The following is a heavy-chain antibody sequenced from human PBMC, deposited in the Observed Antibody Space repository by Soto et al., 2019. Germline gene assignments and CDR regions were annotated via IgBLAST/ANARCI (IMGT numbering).Heavy chain of an antibody. D-gene: IGHD1-20*01. J-gene: IGHJ6*02. V-gene: IGHV5-51*01. Sequence: GESLKISCKGSGYSFTKYWIGWVRQMPGKGLEWMGIIYPGDSDTRYSPSFQGQVTIPADKSISTAYLQWSSLKASDTAMYYCARHSRYNWNYDAMDVWGQGTTVTVSS. CDR1: GYSFTKYW. CDR2: IYPGDSDT. CDR3: ARHSRYNWNYDAMDV.